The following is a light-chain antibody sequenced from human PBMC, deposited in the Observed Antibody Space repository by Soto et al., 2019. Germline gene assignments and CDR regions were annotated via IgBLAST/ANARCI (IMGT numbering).Light chain of an antibody. CDR3: SSYTSSSTL. CDR2: DVS. J-gene: IGLJ2*01. V-gene: IGLV2-14*01. Sequence: QSALTQPASVSGSPGQSITISCTGTSSDVGGYNYVSWYQQHPGKAPKLMIYDVSDRSSGVSNRFSGSKSGNTASLTISGLQAEDEVDYYCSSYTSSSTLFGGGTQLTVL. CDR1: SSDVGGYNY.